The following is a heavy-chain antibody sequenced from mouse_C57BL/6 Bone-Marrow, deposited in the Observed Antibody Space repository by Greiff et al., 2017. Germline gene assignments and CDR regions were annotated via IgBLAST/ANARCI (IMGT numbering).Heavy chain of an antibody. CDR2: ISSGGSYT. CDR3: ARPPNYYGSSCEFAY. CDR1: GFTFSSYG. J-gene: IGHJ3*01. D-gene: IGHD1-1*01. Sequence: DVMLVESGGDLVKPGGSLKLSCAASGFTFSSYGMSWVRQTPDKRLEWVATISSGGSYTYYPDSVKGRFTISRDNAKNTLYLQMSSLKSEDTAMYYCARPPNYYGSSCEFAYWGQGTLVTVSA. V-gene: IGHV5-6*02.